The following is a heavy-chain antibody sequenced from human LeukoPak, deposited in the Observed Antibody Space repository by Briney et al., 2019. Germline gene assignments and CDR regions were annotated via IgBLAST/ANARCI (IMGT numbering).Heavy chain of an antibody. Sequence: SVKVSCKASGYTFTSYYMHWVRQAPGQGLEWMGGIIPIFGTANYAQKFQGRVTITTDESTSTAYMELSSLRSEDTAVYYCARAFGYSYDGWGQGTLVTVSS. CDR3: ARAFGYSYDG. CDR2: IIPIFGTA. V-gene: IGHV1-69*05. CDR1: GYTFTSYY. D-gene: IGHD5-18*01. J-gene: IGHJ4*02.